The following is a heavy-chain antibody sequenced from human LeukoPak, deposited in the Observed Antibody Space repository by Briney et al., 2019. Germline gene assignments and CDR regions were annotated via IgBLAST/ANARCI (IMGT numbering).Heavy chain of an antibody. J-gene: IGHJ6*03. CDR2: IIPIFGTA. CDR1: GGTFSSYA. D-gene: IGHD2-2*01. CDR3: ARGSIVVVPAAIDYYYYMDV. V-gene: IGHV1-69*05. Sequence: ASVKVSCKASGGTFSSYAISWVRQAPGQGLEWMGGIIPIFGTANYAQKFQGRVTITTDESTSTAYMELSSPRSADTAVYYCARGSIVVVPAAIDYYYYMDVWGKGTTVTVSS.